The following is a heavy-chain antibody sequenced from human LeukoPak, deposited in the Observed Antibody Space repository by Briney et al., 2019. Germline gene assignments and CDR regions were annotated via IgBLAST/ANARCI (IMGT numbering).Heavy chain of an antibody. CDR3: ARDRSTMVNDAFDT. Sequence: SVKVSCKASGGTLRDCAISWVRQAPGQGLEWMGRIVPFFGQANYAEKFQDRVTITADETTGTAHMELSSLRSDDTAVYYCARDRSTMVNDAFDTWGQGTMVTVSS. CDR2: IVPFFGQA. CDR1: GGTLRDCA. D-gene: IGHD3-10*01. V-gene: IGHV1-69*13. J-gene: IGHJ3*02.